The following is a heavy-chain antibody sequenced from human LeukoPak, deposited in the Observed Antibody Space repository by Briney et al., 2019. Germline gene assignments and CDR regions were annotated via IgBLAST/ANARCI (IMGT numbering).Heavy chain of an antibody. CDR2: TRNKADSYST. CDR1: GFTFSSYA. CDR3: ARGRMVGLTTRDDYFDY. D-gene: IGHD1-26*01. V-gene: IGHV3-72*01. Sequence: GGSLRLSCAASGFTFSSYAMHWVRQAPGKGLEWVGRTRNKADSYSTEYAASVKGRFTISRDDSKNSLYLQMNSLKTEDTAVYYCARGRMVGLTTRDDYFDYWGQGTLVTVSS. J-gene: IGHJ4*02.